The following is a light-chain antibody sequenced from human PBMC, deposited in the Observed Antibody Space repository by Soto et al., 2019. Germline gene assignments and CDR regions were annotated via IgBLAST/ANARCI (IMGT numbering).Light chain of an antibody. J-gene: IGKJ5*01. CDR3: QRYGSSLT. CDR1: QNVNRNY. CDR2: GAS. V-gene: IGKV3-20*01. Sequence: ILLTQYPGTLSLSPGERATLSCRASQNVNRNYLAWYQQKPGQAPRLPFYGASSRVTGIPQRLSGSGSGTDFTLTISRLEPEDFAVYYCQRYGSSLTFGQRTLLEIK.